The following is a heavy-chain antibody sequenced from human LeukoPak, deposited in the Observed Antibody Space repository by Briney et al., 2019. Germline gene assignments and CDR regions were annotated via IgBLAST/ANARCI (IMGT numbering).Heavy chain of an antibody. Sequence: PGGSLRLSCAASGFTFSDFWMTWVRQAPGKGLEWVANIKQDESEKYYVDSVKGRFTISRDNAKNSLYLQMDSLRVEDTAVYYCVWDPYSGYDPNFDYWGQGTLVTVSS. CDR2: IKQDESEK. D-gene: IGHD5-12*01. J-gene: IGHJ4*02. CDR1: GFTFSDFW. V-gene: IGHV3-7*04. CDR3: VWDPYSGYDPNFDY.